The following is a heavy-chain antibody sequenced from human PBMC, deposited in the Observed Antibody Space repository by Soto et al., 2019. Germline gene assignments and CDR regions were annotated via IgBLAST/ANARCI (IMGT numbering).Heavy chain of an antibody. CDR3: ASSLVVVIPYYFDY. J-gene: IGHJ4*02. D-gene: IGHD3-22*01. CDR2: ISYDGSNK. Sequence: GGSLRLSCAASGFTFSSYGMHWVRQAPGKGLEWVAVISYDGSNKYYADSVKGRFTISRDNSKNTLYLQMSSLRSEDTAVYYCASSLVVVIPYYFDYWGQGTLVTVSS. V-gene: IGHV3-30*03. CDR1: GFTFSSYG.